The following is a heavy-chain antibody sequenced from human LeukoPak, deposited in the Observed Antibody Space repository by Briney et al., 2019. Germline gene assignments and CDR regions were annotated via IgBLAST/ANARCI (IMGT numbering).Heavy chain of an antibody. J-gene: IGHJ6*03. D-gene: IGHD3-22*01. CDR3: ARLKFYDSTGYTPGYYMDV. CDR1: GGSIISYY. V-gene: IGHV4-4*07. CDR2: IYPSGST. Sequence: PSEALSLTCTLSGGSIISYYWGWVRQSDGEGLEWIGRIYPSGSTEYNTSLKSRVTMSVDMSKKQFSLKLTSVTAADTAVYYCARLKFYDSTGYTPGYYMDVWGKGTTVTVSS.